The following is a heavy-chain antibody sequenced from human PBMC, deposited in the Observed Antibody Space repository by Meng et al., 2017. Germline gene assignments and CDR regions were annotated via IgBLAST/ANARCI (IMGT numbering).Heavy chain of an antibody. J-gene: IGHJ5*02. D-gene: IGHD1-26*01. V-gene: IGHV4-61*02. Sequence: LRLSCTVSGGSISSGSYYWSWIRQPAGKGLEWIGRIYTSGSTNYNPSLKSRVAISVDTSKNQFSLKLSSVTAADTAVYYCARDMGARGWFDPWGQGTLVTVSS. CDR3: ARDMGARGWFDP. CDR1: GGSISSGSYY. CDR2: IYTSGST.